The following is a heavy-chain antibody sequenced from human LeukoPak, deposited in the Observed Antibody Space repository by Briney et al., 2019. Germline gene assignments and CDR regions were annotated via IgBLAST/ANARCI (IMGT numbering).Heavy chain of an antibody. CDR2: ISSSSNYI. J-gene: IGHJ3*02. D-gene: IGHD1-26*01. CDR1: GFTFSTYN. Sequence: GGSLRLSCAASGFTFSTYNMNWVRQAPGKGLEWVSSISSSSNYIYYADSVKGRFTISRDNAKNSLYLQMNSLRVEDTDVYYCARDVGASAPDAFDIWGQGTMVTVSS. CDR3: ARDVGASAPDAFDI. V-gene: IGHV3-21*01.